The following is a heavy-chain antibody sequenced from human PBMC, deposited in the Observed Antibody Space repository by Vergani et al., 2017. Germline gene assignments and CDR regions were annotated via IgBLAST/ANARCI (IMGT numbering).Heavy chain of an antibody. CDR2: ITRSSTII. CDR1: GFTFSSYS. Sequence: VQLVESGGGLVKPGGSLRLSCAASGFTFSSYSMNWVRQAPGKGLELVSYITRSSTIIYYADSVKGRFTISRDNAENSLYLQMNSLRDEDTAVYYCARGPPTYDSSAYYYYWGQGTLVTVSS. CDR3: ARGPPTYDSSAYYYY. D-gene: IGHD3-22*01. V-gene: IGHV3-48*02. J-gene: IGHJ4*02.